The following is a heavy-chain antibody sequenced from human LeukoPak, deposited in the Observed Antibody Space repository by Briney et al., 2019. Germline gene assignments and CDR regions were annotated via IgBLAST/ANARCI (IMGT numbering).Heavy chain of an antibody. CDR2: IYPGDSDT. J-gene: IGHJ4*02. V-gene: IGHV5-51*03. CDR1: GYSFTSYW. D-gene: IGHD5-18*01. CDR3: ARSRGGYSYGYSSADY. Sequence: KPGESLKISCKGSGYSFTSYWIGWVRQMPGKGLEWMGIIYPGDSDTRYSPSFQGQVTISADKSISTAYLQWSSLKASDTAMYYCARSRGGYSYGYSSADYWGQGTLVTVSS.